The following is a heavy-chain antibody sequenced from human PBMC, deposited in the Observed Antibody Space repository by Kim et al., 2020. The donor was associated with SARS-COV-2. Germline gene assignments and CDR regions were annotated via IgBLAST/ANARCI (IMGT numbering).Heavy chain of an antibody. CDR1: GFTFSSYE. D-gene: IGHD6-19*01. Sequence: GGSLRLSCAASGFTFSSYEMNWVRQAPGKGLEWVSYISSSGSTIYYADSVKGRFTISRDNAKNSLYLQMNSLRAEDTAVYYCARDEGELSSGWGYYYYYYGMDVWGQGTTVTVSS. V-gene: IGHV3-48*03. CDR2: ISSSGSTI. J-gene: IGHJ6*02. CDR3: ARDEGELSSGWGYYYYYYGMDV.